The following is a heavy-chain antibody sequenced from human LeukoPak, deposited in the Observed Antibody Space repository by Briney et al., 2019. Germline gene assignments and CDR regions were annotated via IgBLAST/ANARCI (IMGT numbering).Heavy chain of an antibody. V-gene: IGHV3-30*02. D-gene: IGHD6-19*01. J-gene: IGHJ4*02. Sequence: PGGSLRLSCAASGFTFSSYGMHWVRQAPGKGLEWVAFIRYDGSNKYYADSVKGRFTISRDNSKNTLYLQMNSLRAEDTAVYYCAKGALQWLVPWYFAYWGQGTLVTVSS. CDR2: IRYDGSNK. CDR1: GFTFSSYG. CDR3: AKGALQWLVPWYFAY.